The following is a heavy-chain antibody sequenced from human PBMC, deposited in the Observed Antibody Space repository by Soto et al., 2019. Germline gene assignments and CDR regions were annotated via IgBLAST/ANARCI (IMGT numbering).Heavy chain of an antibody. Sequence: DVQLVESGGGSVQPGGSLSLSCAATGFTFSYYWMHWVRQAPGTGLVWVSRIHSDGSSTTDADSVKGRFTISRDNAKNTLYLQMNSLRAEDTAVYYCARGQWGAFDLWGQGTMVTVAS. V-gene: IGHV3-74*01. J-gene: IGHJ3*01. CDR2: IHSDGSST. CDR3: ARGQWGAFDL. CDR1: GFTFSYYW. D-gene: IGHD1-26*01.